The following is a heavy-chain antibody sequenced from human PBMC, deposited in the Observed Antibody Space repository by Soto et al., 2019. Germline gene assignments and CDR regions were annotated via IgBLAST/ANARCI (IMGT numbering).Heavy chain of an antibody. CDR2: TNVDGSTI. J-gene: IGHJ4*02. V-gene: IGHV3-74*01. CDR3: ARVPIAAAGMGVDY. D-gene: IGHD6-13*01. Sequence: EVQLVESGGGLLQPGGSLRLSCAASGFTFTDYWMHWVRQAPGEGLVWVSRTNVDGSTINYADSVQGRFTISRDNAKNTLYLQMNSLRADDTAVYYCARVPIAAAGMGVDYWGQGTLVTVSS. CDR1: GFTFTDYW.